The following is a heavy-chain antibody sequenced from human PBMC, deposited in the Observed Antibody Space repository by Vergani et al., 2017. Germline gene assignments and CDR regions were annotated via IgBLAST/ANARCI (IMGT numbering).Heavy chain of an antibody. J-gene: IGHJ4*02. Sequence: QVQLVESGGGVIHQGGSLTLSCAASGFGFSGYAMHWVRQAPGKGLEWVAFIHSDTMQKFYVDSVEVRFTISRDNFKNTLYLQMTTLRPEDTAIYYCVHEENSQDPFHSWGQGTRVTVSS. V-gene: IGHV3-30*02. CDR3: VHEENSQDPFHS. D-gene: IGHD4-23*01. CDR2: IHSDTMQK. CDR1: GFGFSGYA.